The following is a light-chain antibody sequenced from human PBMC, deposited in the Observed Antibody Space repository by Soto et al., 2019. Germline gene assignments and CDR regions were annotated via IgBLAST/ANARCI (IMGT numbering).Light chain of an antibody. Sequence: IQMTQSPSSLSSSVLDIVTITCRASQSISSYLNWYQQRPGKAPTLLIYAASSLQSGVPSRFRGSGYGTDFALTITSLQPEDFAIYYCQQSYNSPTITFGQGTRLEIK. CDR2: AAS. CDR3: QQSYNSPTIT. J-gene: IGKJ5*01. CDR1: QSISSY. V-gene: IGKV1-39*01.